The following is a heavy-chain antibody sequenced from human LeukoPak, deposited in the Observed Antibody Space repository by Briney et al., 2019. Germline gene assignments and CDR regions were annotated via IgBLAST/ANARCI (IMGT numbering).Heavy chain of an antibody. CDR2: IGIRGDT. V-gene: IGHV3-13*01. CDR1: GFTFIDYD. J-gene: IGHJ4*02. Sequence: PGGSLRLSCAASGFTFIDYDMHWVRQVIGKGLEWVSAIGIRGDTHYSGSVKGRFTISRENAESSLYLQMNSLRAEDTAVYHCARGGIQVSGIDEFDYWGQGTLVTVSS. D-gene: IGHD6-19*01. CDR3: ARGGIQVSGIDEFDY.